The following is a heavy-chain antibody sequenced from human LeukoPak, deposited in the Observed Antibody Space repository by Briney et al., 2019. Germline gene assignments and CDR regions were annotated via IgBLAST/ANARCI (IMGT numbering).Heavy chain of an antibody. CDR1: GFTFSSYW. Sequence: GGSLRLSCAASGFTFSSYWMSWVRQAPGKGLEWVADIKQDGSEKYYEDSVKGRFTISRDNARNSLYLQMNSLRAEDTAVYYCARDSPLGTDFDYWGQGTLVTVSS. J-gene: IGHJ4*02. D-gene: IGHD1-1*01. V-gene: IGHV3-7*03. CDR2: IKQDGSEK. CDR3: ARDSPLGTDFDY.